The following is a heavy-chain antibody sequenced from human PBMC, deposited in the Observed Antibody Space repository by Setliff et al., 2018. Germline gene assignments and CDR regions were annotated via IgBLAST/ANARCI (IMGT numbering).Heavy chain of an antibody. CDR2: VYHTGTT. CDR1: GFSISSGYY. D-gene: IGHD3-3*01. Sequence: PSETLSLTCTVSGFSISSGYYWGWIRQSPGKGLEWIGSVYHTGTTYYKPSLRSRVTISVDTSNNQFSLELSSVTAADTAVYYCATWGSTILGAVKYYFDYWGQGTLVTVS. V-gene: IGHV4-38-2*02. J-gene: IGHJ4*02. CDR3: ATWGSTILGAVKYYFDY.